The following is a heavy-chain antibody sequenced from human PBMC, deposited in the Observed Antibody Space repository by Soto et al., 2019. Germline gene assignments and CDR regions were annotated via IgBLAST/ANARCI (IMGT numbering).Heavy chain of an antibody. CDR1: GYTFTSYG. V-gene: IGHV1-18*01. CDR2: ISTFNSHT. Sequence: EASVKVSCKASGYTFTSYGISWVRQAPGQGLEWMGWISTFNSHTDYAQKVQGRVAMTTDRSTGTAYMELSSLRSEDTAVYYCARERVETIGYSLGYFDLWGRGTLVTVSS. J-gene: IGHJ2*01. CDR3: ARERVETIGYSLGYFDL. D-gene: IGHD5-12*01.